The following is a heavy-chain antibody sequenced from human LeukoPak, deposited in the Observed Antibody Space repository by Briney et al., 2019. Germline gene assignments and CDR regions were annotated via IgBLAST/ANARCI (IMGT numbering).Heavy chain of an antibody. V-gene: IGHV3-7*01. D-gene: IGHD3-10*01. Sequence: PGGSLKLSCAPSGFTFSTHWMSWVRQAPEKGLEWVANIIQDGSVKYYVDSVKGRFTISRDNARNSLYLQMDSLRAEDTAIYYCARIYSESYIDYWGQGTLVTVSS. CDR1: GFTFSTHW. J-gene: IGHJ4*02. CDR2: IIQDGSVK. CDR3: ARIYSESYIDY.